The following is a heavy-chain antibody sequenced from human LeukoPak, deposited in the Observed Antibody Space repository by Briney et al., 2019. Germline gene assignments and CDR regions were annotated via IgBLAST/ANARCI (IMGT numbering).Heavy chain of an antibody. CDR3: ARHTARYSSSWYMGMSPFDY. J-gene: IGHJ4*02. CDR1: GFTFSSYS. D-gene: IGHD6-13*01. Sequence: GGSLRLSCAASGFTFSSYSMNWVRQAPGKGLEWVSSISSSSSYIYYADSVKGRFTISRDNAKNSLYLQMNSLRAEDTAVYYCARHTARYSSSWYMGMSPFDYWGQGTLVTVSS. CDR2: ISSSSSYI. V-gene: IGHV3-21*01.